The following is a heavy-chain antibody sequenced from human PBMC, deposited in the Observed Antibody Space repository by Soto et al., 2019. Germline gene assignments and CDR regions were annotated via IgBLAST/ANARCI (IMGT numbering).Heavy chain of an antibody. Sequence: PGGSLRLSCAASGFTFSDYYMSWIRQAPGKGLEWVSNIRTSGSTINYADSVKGRFTISRDNAKNSLYLQMNSLRAEDTAVYYCARVPPPLDYWGQGTLVTVFS. CDR3: ARVPPPLDY. CDR2: IRTSGSTI. CDR1: GFTFSDYY. J-gene: IGHJ4*02. V-gene: IGHV3-11*01.